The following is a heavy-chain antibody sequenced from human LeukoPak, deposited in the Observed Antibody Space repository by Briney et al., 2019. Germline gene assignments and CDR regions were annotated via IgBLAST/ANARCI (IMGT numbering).Heavy chain of an antibody. Sequence: GGSLRLSCAASGFTFSSFAMSWVRQAPGKGLEWVSAISTSVGSTYYADSVKGRFTISRDNSKNTLYLQMNSLRAEDTAVYYCAKDYSSNWYNWFDPWGQGTLVTVTS. CDR3: AKDYSSNWYNWFDP. CDR1: GFTFSSFA. CDR2: ISTSVGST. V-gene: IGHV3-23*01. D-gene: IGHD6-13*01. J-gene: IGHJ5*02.